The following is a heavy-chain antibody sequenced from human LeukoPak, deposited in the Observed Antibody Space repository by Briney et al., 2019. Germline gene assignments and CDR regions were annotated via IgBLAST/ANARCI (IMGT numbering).Heavy chain of an antibody. J-gene: IGHJ4*02. D-gene: IGHD6-19*01. CDR3: ASGEGIAVAGLDY. CDR1: GGSISSGGYS. V-gene: IGHV4-30-2*01. CDR2: IYHSWST. Sequence: PSQTLSLTCAVSGGSISSGGYSWSWIRRPPGKGLEWIGYIYHSWSTYYNPSLKSRVTISVDRSKNQFSLKLSSVTAADTAVYYCASGEGIAVAGLDYWGQGTLVTVSS.